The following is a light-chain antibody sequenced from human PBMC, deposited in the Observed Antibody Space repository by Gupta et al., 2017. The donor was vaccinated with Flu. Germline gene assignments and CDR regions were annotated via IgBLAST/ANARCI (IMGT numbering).Light chain of an antibody. CDR1: QSISIW. J-gene: IGKJ1*01. CDR3: QQYDAYPWK. CDR2: EAS. V-gene: IGKV1-5*03. Sequence: DIQMTQSPCTLSASVGDRVTITCRASQSISIWLAWYQQKPGKAPKLLINEASNLKSGVPSRFSGSGSGTEFTLTISDLQPDDFATYYCQQYDAYPWKFGQGTKVDIK.